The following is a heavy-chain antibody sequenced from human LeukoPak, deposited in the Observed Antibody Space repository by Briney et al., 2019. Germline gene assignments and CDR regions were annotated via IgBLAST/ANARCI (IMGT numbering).Heavy chain of an antibody. V-gene: IGHV3-7*01. CDR1: GFTFRDYSDYW. CDR2: IEQDGSEK. Sequence: PGGSLRLSCAASGFTFRDYSDYWMSWVRQARGKGLAWVVNIEQDGSEKYYVDSVKGRFTITRDNAKNSLFLQMNSMRAEDTAVYYCAAAEYSSGGWTYYFDYWGQGTLVTVSS. J-gene: IGHJ4*02. D-gene: IGHD6-19*01. CDR3: AAAEYSSGGWTYYFDY.